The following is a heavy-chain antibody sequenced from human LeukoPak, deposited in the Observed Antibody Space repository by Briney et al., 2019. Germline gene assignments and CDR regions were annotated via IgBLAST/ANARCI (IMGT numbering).Heavy chain of an antibody. J-gene: IGHJ4*02. CDR1: GYTFITYT. V-gene: IGHV1-3*01. Sequence: GASVKVSCKASGYTFITYTMFWVRQAPGHSIEWMGWINAGNGNRKYSQKFQDRLTITSDTSASTAYMELSSLRSEDTAVYYCAREGSGWYPFFDYWGQGTLVTVSS. CDR3: AREGSGWYPFFDY. CDR2: INAGNGNR. D-gene: IGHD6-19*01.